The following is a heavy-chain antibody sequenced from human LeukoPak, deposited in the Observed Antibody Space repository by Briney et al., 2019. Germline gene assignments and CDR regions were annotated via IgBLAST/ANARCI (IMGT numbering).Heavy chain of an antibody. CDR3: ARAYYGGNSGGYYFDY. Sequence: SVKVSCKASGGTFSSYATSWVRQAPGQGLEWMGRIIPILGIANYAQKFQGRVTITADKSTSTAYMELSSLRSEDTAVYYCARAYYGGNSGGYYFDYWGQGTLVTVSS. J-gene: IGHJ4*02. D-gene: IGHD4-17*01. V-gene: IGHV1-69*04. CDR2: IIPILGIA. CDR1: GGTFSSYA.